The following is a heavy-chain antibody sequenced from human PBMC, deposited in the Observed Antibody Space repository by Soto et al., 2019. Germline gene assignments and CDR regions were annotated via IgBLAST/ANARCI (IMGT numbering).Heavy chain of an antibody. Sequence: SVKVSCKDSGGTFSSYAISWVRQAPGQGLEWMGGITPIFGTANYAQKFQGRVTITADESTSTAYMELSSLRSEDTAVYYCARESNGGVPFDYWGQGTLVTVSS. V-gene: IGHV1-69*13. D-gene: IGHD2-8*02. CDR3: ARESNGGVPFDY. CDR1: GGTFSSYA. J-gene: IGHJ4*02. CDR2: ITPIFGTA.